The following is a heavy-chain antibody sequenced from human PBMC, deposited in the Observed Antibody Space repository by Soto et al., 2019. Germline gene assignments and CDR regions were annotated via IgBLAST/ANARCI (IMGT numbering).Heavy chain of an antibody. CDR3: VGTGTTDDY. CDR2: IYSSGGS. D-gene: IGHD1-1*01. V-gene: IGHV4-30-4*01. Sequence: QVQLQESGPGLVKPSQTLSLTCTVSGASVSSGDYYWSCIRQPPGKGLEWIGYIYSSGGSYYNPSLKGRLTISIDTSKNQFSLKLNSVTFADTAIYYCVGTGTTDDYWGRGTLVTVSS. CDR1: GASVSSGDYY. J-gene: IGHJ4*02.